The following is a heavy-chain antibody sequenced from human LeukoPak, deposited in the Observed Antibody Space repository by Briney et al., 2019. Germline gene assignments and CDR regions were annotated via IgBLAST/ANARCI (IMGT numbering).Heavy chain of an antibody. D-gene: IGHD3-10*01. CDR2: IYHSGIT. V-gene: IGHV4-38-2*01. CDR3: ARKMATVVGVDS. Sequence: SETLSLTCAVSGYSISSGYYWGWIRQPPGRGLEWIGSIYHSGITYFKPSLRSRVTISIDTSKNQLSLKVNSVTAADTAVYYRARKMATVVGVDSWGQGTLVIVSS. J-gene: IGHJ5*01. CDR1: GYSISSGYY.